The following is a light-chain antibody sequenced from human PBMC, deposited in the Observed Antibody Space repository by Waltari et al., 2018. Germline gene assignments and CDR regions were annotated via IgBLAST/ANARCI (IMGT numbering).Light chain of an antibody. Sequence: DIQMTQSPSPLSASLGDRVTITCRASQGISNSLAWYQQKPGKAPKLLLYAASRLESGVPSRFSGSGSGTDYTLTISSLQPEDFATYYCQQYYSTPSLTFGGGTKVEIK. CDR3: QQYYSTPSLT. J-gene: IGKJ4*01. CDR1: QGISNS. CDR2: AAS. V-gene: IGKV1-NL1*01.